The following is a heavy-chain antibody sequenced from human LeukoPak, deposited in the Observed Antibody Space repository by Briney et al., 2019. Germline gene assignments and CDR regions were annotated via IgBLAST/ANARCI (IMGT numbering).Heavy chain of an antibody. Sequence: ETLSLTCSVSGDSISSSNYYWGWIRQPPGKGLEWIGTIYYSGTTYYNLSLRSRVTISLDTSKNQFSLKLRSVTAADTAVYYCVRAHYDFWSGYSDKWFDPWGQGTLVTVSS. V-gene: IGHV4-39*01. CDR1: GDSISSSNYY. J-gene: IGHJ5*02. CDR2: IYYSGTT. CDR3: VRAHYDFWSGYSDKWFDP. D-gene: IGHD3-3*01.